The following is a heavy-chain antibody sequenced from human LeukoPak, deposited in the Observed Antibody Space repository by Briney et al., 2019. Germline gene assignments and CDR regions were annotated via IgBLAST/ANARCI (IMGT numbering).Heavy chain of an antibody. J-gene: IGHJ3*02. Sequence: PSQTLSLTCTVSGGSISSGGYYWSWIRQHPGKGLEWIGYIYYSGSTYYNPSLKSRVTISVDTSKNQFSLKLSSVTAADTAVYYCAGDYGDYSAFDIWGQGTMVTVSS. D-gene: IGHD4-17*01. CDR3: AGDYGDYSAFDI. V-gene: IGHV4-31*03. CDR1: GGSISSGGYY. CDR2: IYYSGST.